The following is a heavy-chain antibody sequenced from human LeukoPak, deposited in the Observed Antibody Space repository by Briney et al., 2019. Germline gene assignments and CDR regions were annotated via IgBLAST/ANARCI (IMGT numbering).Heavy chain of an antibody. Sequence: SETLSLTCAVYGGSFSGYYWSWIRQPPGKGLEWIGEINHSGSTNYNPSLKSRVTISVDTSKNQFSLKLSSVTAADTAVYYCVRLPPSTAVVSGAVDYWGQGTLVTVSS. CDR1: GGSFSGYY. CDR2: INHSGST. D-gene: IGHD6-19*01. V-gene: IGHV4-34*01. CDR3: VRLPPSTAVVSGAVDY. J-gene: IGHJ4*02.